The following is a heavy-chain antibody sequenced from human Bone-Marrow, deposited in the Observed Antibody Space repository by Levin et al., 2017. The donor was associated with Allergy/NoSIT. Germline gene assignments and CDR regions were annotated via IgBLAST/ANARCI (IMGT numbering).Heavy chain of an antibody. D-gene: IGHD2-15*01. J-gene: IGHJ4*02. Sequence: PSETLSLTCTVSGGSISSGGYYWSWIRQHPGKGLEWIGYIYYSGSTYYNPSLKSRVTISVDTSKNQFSLKLSSVTAADTAVYYCAREPAYCSGGSCYYFDYWGQGTLVTVSS. CDR3: AREPAYCSGGSCYYFDY. CDR2: IYYSGST. CDR1: GGSISSGGYY. V-gene: IGHV4-31*03.